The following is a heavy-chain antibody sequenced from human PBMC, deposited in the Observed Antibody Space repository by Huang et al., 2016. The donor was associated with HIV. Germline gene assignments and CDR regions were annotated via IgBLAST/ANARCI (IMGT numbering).Heavy chain of an antibody. CDR1: GLTFNNAW. D-gene: IGHD3-10*01. CDR2: MKRKSDGGTT. V-gene: IGHV3-15*01. Sequence: EVQLVESGGGWVKPGGSLRLSCAASGLTFNNAWMSWVRQPPGKGLEWVGRMKRKSDGGTTDYAAPVKGRFTISRDDSKDTLYLYMNNLKTEDTAVYYCTTLWFGEDAFDMWGQGTTVTVSS. J-gene: IGHJ3*02. CDR3: TTLWFGEDAFDM.